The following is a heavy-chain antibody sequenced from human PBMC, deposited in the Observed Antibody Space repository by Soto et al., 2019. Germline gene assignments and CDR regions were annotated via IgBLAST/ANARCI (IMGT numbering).Heavy chain of an antibody. CDR3: AREDSTRTDDNYYYYGMDV. Sequence: GGPLRLSCAASVFPFRIFPMHWVRQAPGKGLEWVVVLSSDGSDTNYADSVKGRFTVSRDNSKNTLYLQMNSLRIEDTAVYYCAREDSTRTDDNYYYYGMDVWGQGTTVTVSS. CDR2: LSSDGSDT. CDR1: VFPFRIFP. V-gene: IGHV3-30-3*01. D-gene: IGHD2-2*01. J-gene: IGHJ6*02.